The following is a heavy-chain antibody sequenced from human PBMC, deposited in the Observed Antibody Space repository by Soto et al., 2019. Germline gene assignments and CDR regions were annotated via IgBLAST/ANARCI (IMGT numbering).Heavy chain of an antibody. CDR2: INPNSGDT. CDR3: AKEGAVGATPMKYFQH. J-gene: IGHJ1*01. D-gene: IGHD1-26*01. Sequence: QVHLVQSGAEVKKPGASVKVSCKASGYTFTGYYIYWVRQAPGQGLEWMGWINPNSGDTNYAQKFQGRVTMTRDTSISTAYMELSRLRSDDTAVYYCAKEGAVGATPMKYFQHWGQGTLVTVSS. CDR1: GYTFTGYY. V-gene: IGHV1-2*02.